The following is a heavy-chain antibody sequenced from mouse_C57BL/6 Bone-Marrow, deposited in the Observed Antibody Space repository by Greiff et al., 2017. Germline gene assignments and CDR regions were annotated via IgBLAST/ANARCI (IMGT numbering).Heavy chain of an antibody. V-gene: IGHV1-64*01. CDR3: ARMSFRGYGRPSFDY. Sequence: QVQLQQPGAELVKPGASVKLSCKASGYTFTSYWMHWVKQRPGQGLEWIGMIHPNSGSTNYNEKFKSKATLTVDKSSSTAYMQLSSLTSEDSAVYYCARMSFRGYGRPSFDYWGKGTTLTVSS. CDR1: GYTFTSYW. J-gene: IGHJ2*01. D-gene: IGHD1-1*01. CDR2: IHPNSGST.